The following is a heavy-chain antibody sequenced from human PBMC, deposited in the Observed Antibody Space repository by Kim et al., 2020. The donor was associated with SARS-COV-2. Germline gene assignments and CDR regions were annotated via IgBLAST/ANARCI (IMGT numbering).Heavy chain of an antibody. V-gene: IGHV4-4*02. J-gene: IGHJ6*02. CDR2: IYHSGST. CDR3: AREFVRYFDSYYYYYGMDV. Sequence: SETLSLTCAVSGGSISSSNWWCWVRQPPGKGLEWIGEIYHSGSTNYNPSLKSRVTISVDKSKNQFSLKLSSVTAADTAVYYCAREFVRYFDSYYYYYGMDVWGQGTTVTVS. D-gene: IGHD3-9*01. CDR1: GGSISSSNW.